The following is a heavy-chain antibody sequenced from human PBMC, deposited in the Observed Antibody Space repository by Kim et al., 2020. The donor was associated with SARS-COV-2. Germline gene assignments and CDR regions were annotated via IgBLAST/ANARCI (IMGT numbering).Heavy chain of an antibody. J-gene: IGHJ4*02. V-gene: IGHV3-7*01. Sequence: GGSLRLSCAASGFTFSSYWMSWVRQAPGKGLEWVANIKQDGSEKYYVDSVKGRFTISRDNAKNSLYLQMNSLRAEDTAVYYCARERPIAAAGMSDYWGQGTLVTVSS. CDR1: GFTFSSYW. CDR2: IKQDGSEK. CDR3: ARERPIAAAGMSDY. D-gene: IGHD6-13*01.